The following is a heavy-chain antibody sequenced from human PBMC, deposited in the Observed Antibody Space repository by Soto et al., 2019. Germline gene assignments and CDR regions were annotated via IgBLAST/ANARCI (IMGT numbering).Heavy chain of an antibody. V-gene: IGHV3-64D*06. CDR2: ISSEGAST. CDR3: VKDRYVDY. CDR1: GFTFSSYA. Sequence: PGGSLRLSCSVSGFTFSSYAMHWVRQASGEGLEYVGSISSEGASTYYPASVKGRFIISRDNSKNTVYLQMSSLRGEDTAVYYCVKDRYVDYWGQGILVTVSS. J-gene: IGHJ4*02.